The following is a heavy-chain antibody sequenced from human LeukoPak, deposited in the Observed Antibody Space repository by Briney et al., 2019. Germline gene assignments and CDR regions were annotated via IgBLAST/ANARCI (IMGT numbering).Heavy chain of an antibody. Sequence: PGGSLRLSCAASGFMFVTYEMTWVRQAPGGGLEWIAYISSSGKTIYYADSVRGRFTVAGDNARSSLYLDMNSLRVEDTAFYFCTRGGSVTTGPIDHWGQGTLVTVSS. J-gene: IGHJ4*02. CDR3: TRGGSVTTGPIDH. V-gene: IGHV3-48*03. CDR1: GFMFVTYE. D-gene: IGHD1-1*01. CDR2: ISSSGKTI.